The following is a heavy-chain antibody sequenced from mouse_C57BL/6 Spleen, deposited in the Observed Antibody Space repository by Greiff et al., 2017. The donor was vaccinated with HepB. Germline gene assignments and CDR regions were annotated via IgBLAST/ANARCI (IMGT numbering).Heavy chain of an antibody. CDR3: ARSDPDCYGSSYGWYFDV. J-gene: IGHJ1*03. CDR1: GYTFTSYW. V-gene: IGHV1-72*01. D-gene: IGHD1-1*01. Sequence: VQLQQPGAELVKPGASVKLSCKASGYTFTSYWMHWVKQRPGRGLEWIGRIDPNSGGTKYNEKFKSKATLTVDKPSSTAYMQLSSLTSEDSAVYYCARSDPDCYGSSYGWYFDVWGTGTTVTVSS. CDR2: IDPNSGGT.